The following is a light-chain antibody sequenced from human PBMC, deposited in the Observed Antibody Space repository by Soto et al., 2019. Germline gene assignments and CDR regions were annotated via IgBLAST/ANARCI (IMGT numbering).Light chain of an antibody. CDR1: SSAVGGYNY. J-gene: IGLJ1*01. V-gene: IGLV2-14*01. Sequence: QSALTQPASVSGSPGQSITISCTGTSSAVGGYNYVSLFQQHPGKAPKLLIYEVTNRPSGVSNRFSGSKSGNTASLTISGLQAEDEADYYCSSYTSSTTYVFGTGTKLTVL. CDR2: EVT. CDR3: SSYTSSTTYV.